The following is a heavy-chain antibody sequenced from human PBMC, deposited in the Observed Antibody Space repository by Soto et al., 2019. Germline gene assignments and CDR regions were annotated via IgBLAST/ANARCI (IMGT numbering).Heavy chain of an antibody. CDR2: IYYSGST. J-gene: IGHJ6*03. V-gene: IGHV4-31*03. CDR1: GGSISSGGYF. D-gene: IGHD3-10*01. CDR3: ARFYYGSGNYYYYYMDV. Sequence: SETLSVTCTVSGGSISSGGYFWTWIRQHPGKGLEWIGYIYYSGSTYYNPSLKSRVTISVDTSKNQFSLRLSSVTAADTAVYYCARFYYGSGNYYYYYMDVWGKGTTVT.